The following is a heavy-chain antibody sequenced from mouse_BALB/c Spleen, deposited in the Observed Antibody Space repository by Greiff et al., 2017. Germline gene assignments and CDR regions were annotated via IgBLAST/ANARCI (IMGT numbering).Heavy chain of an antibody. D-gene: IGHD2-14*01. Sequence: EVQVVESGPSLVKPSQTLSLTCSVTGDSITSGYWNWIRKFPGNKLEYMGYISYSGSTYYNPSLKSRISITRDTSKNQYYLQLNSVTTEGTATYYCARWRYDGYWYFDVWGAGTTVTVSS. CDR1: GDSITSGY. J-gene: IGHJ1*01. V-gene: IGHV3-8*02. CDR2: ISYSGST. CDR3: ARWRYDGYWYFDV.